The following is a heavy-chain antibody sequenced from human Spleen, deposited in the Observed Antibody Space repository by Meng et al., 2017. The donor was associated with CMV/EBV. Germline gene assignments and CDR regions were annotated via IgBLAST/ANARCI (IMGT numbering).Heavy chain of an antibody. Sequence: GESLKISCAASGFTFSDHYMDWVRQAPGKGLEWVSSVSGSGVYTYFADSVKGRFAISRDNFKNTMFLQMNSLRVEDTAVYYCAAGKREVPTFFEHWGQGLLVTVSS. CDR1: GFTFSDHY. J-gene: IGHJ4*02. CDR3: AAGKREVPTFFEH. CDR2: VSGSGVYT. D-gene: IGHD2-2*01. V-gene: IGHV3-23*01.